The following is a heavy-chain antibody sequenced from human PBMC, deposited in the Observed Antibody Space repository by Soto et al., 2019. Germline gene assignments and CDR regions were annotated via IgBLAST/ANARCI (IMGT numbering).Heavy chain of an antibody. J-gene: IGHJ4*02. Sequence: PGGSLRLSCAASGFTFSSYGMHWVRQAPGKGLEWVADITYDESNKNYADSVKGRFTISRDNSKNTLYLQMNSLRSEDTVVFYCAKYYMVTRSPFDYWGQGTLVTVSS. V-gene: IGHV3-30*18. CDR1: GFTFSSYG. CDR3: AKYYMVTRSPFDY. CDR2: ITYDESNK. D-gene: IGHD5-18*01.